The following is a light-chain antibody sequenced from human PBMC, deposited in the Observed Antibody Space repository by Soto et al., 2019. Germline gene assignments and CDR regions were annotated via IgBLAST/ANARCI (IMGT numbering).Light chain of an antibody. V-gene: IGKV1-39*01. CDR2: AAS. CDR1: QSIVTY. Sequence: DIQMAQSPSSLSASVGDRVTITCRASQSIVTYLNWYHQKPGKAPKLLIYAASSLQSGVPSRFSGSGSGTDFTLTISSLQPEDFATYYCQQSYSTPPWTFGQGTWVEIK. CDR3: QQSYSTPPWT. J-gene: IGKJ1*01.